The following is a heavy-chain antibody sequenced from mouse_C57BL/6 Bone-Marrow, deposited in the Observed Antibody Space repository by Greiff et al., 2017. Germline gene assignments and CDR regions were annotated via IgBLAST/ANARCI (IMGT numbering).Heavy chain of an antibody. CDR2: ISSGGMYT. D-gene: IGHD2-1*01. J-gene: IGHJ2*01. Sequence: VMLVESGGDLVKPGGSLKLSCAASGFTFSSSGMSWVRQTPDKRLAWVATISSGGMYTSSPDSVKVRLTISRYNAKNALYLQMSSLKSEDTAMYYCARRGGKFFAYWGQGTLLTVSS. CDR3: ARRGGKFFAY. V-gene: IGHV5-6*02. CDR1: GFTFSSSG.